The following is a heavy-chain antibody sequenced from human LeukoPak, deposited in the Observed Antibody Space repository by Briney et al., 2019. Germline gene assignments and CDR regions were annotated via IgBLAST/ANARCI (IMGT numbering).Heavy chain of an antibody. V-gene: IGHV4-59*01. J-gene: IGHJ6*03. CDR3: ARTTWDYYYMDV. Sequence: SETLSLTCTVSGSSISSYYWSWMRQSPGKGLEWIGYISYSGTTNYKSSLKSRVTISVDTSKNQFSLKLSSVTAADTAMYYCARTTWDYYYMDVWGKGTTVTVSS. CDR2: ISYSGTT. CDR1: GSSISSYY. D-gene: IGHD1-1*01.